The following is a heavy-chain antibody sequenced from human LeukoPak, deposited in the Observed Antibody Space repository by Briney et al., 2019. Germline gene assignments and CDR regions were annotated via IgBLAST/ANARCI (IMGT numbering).Heavy chain of an antibody. CDR1: GGTFSSYA. V-gene: IGHV1-69*01. Sequence: ASVKVSCKASGGTFSSYAISWVRQAPGQGLEWMGGIIPIFGTANYAQKFQGRVTITADESTSTAYMELSSLRSEDTAVYYCARENKRYDFWSGHNWFDPWGQGTLVTVSS. CDR3: ARENKRYDFWSGHNWFDP. J-gene: IGHJ5*02. D-gene: IGHD3-3*01. CDR2: IIPIFGTA.